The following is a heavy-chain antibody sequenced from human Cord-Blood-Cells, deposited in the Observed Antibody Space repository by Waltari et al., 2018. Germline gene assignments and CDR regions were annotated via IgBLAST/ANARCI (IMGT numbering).Heavy chain of an antibody. V-gene: IGHV1-2*02. D-gene: IGHD3-10*01. CDR2: INPNSGGT. Sequence: QVQLVQSGAEVKKPGASVKVSCQASGYTFTGYYMHSLRKAPGQGLEWMGWINPNSGGTNYAQKFQGRVTMTRDTSISTAYMELSRLRSDDTAVYYCARLRVASSMFDPWGQGTLVTVSS. CDR3: ARLRVASSMFDP. CDR1: GYTFTGYY. J-gene: IGHJ5*02.